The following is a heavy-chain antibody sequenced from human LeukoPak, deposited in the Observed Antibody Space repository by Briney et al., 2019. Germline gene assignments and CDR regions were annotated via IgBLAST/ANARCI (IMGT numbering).Heavy chain of an antibody. J-gene: IGHJ4*02. V-gene: IGHV3-48*01. CDR1: GFTFSSYS. CDR3: ARDYYDFWSGMYYFDY. D-gene: IGHD3-3*01. CDR2: ISSSSSTI. Sequence: GGSLRLSCAASGFTFSSYSMNWVRQAPGKGLEWVSYISSSSSTIYYADSVKGRFTISRDNAKNSLYLQMNSLRAEDTAVYYCARDYYDFWSGMYYFDYWGQGTLVTVSP.